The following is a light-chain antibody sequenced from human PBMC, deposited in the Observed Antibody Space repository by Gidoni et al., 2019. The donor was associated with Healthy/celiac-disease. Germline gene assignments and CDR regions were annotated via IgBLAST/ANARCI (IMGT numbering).Light chain of an antibody. V-gene: IGLV6-57*01. CDR3: QSYDSGSWV. CDR1: SGSIASNY. Sequence: NFMLTQPHSVSESPGTTVTIPCTRSSGSIASNYVQWYQQRPGSSPTTVIYEDNQRPSGVPDRFSGSIDSSSNSASLTISGLKTEDEADYYCQSYDSGSWVFGGGTKLTVL. J-gene: IGLJ3*02. CDR2: EDN.